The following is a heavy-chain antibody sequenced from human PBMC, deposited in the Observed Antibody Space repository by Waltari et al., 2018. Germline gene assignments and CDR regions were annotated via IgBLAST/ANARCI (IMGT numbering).Heavy chain of an antibody. CDR1: GFSLSTCGVG. V-gene: IGHV2-5*01. CDR2: IYWNDDN. CDR3: AHRHASGITTIGGEGSDAFDI. Sequence: QITLNASGPTLVKPSQTLMLTCTFSGFSLSTCGVGVGWIRKPPGKPLQWLALIYWNDDNVYSPYRKSRRTITKDTSKVQSVLTITNMDPEDTAKYYCAHRHASGITTIGGEGSDAFDIWGQGTMVTVSS. J-gene: IGHJ3*02. D-gene: IGHD3-3*01.